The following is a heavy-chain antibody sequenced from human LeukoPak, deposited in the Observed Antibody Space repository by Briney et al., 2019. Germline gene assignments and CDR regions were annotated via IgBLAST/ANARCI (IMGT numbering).Heavy chain of an antibody. V-gene: IGHV1-69*05. CDR2: IIPIFGTA. D-gene: IGHD4-17*01. Sequence: GASVKVSCKASGGTFSSYAISWVRQAPGPGLEWMGGIIPIFGTANYAQKFQGGVTITTDESTSTAYMELSSLRSEDTAVYYCARSIFYGDYAPWYYFDYWGQGTLVTVSS. CDR1: GGTFSSYA. CDR3: ARSIFYGDYAPWYYFDY. J-gene: IGHJ4*02.